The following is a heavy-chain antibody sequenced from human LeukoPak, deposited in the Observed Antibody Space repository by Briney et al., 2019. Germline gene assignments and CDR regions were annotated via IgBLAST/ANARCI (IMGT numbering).Heavy chain of an antibody. J-gene: IGHJ4*02. CDR2: ISGSGGST. CDR3: AKDGSGSYYRDYFDY. Sequence: PGGSLRLSCAASGLTFSSYAMSWVRQAPGKGLEWVSAISGSGGSTYYADSVKGRFTISRDNSKNTLYPQMNSLRAEDTAVYYCAKDGSGSYYRDYFDYWGQGTLVTVSS. D-gene: IGHD3-10*01. V-gene: IGHV3-23*01. CDR1: GLTFSSYA.